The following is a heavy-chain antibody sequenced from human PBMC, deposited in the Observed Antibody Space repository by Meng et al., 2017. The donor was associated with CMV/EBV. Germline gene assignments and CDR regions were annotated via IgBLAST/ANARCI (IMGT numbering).Heavy chain of an antibody. CDR2: IYYSGST. CDR1: GGSISSYY. J-gene: IGHJ6*02. CDR3: ARDAGYYGMDV. Sequence: SETLSLTCTASGGSISSYYWSWIRQPPGKGLEWIGYIYYSGSTNYNPSLKSRVTISVDTSKNQFSLKLSSVTAADTAVYYCARDAGYYGMDVWGQGTTVTVSS. V-gene: IGHV4-59*01.